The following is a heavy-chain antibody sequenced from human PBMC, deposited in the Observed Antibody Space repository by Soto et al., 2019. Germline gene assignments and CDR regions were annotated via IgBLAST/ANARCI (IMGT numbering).Heavy chain of an antibody. V-gene: IGHV2-5*01. CDR2: IYWNDDK. D-gene: IGHD3-22*01. J-gene: IGHJ6*02. CDR1: GFSLSTSGVG. Sequence: GSGPTLVNPTQTLTLTCTFSGFSLSTSGVGVGWIRQSPGKALEWLALIYWNDDKRYSPSLKSRLTITKDSSKNQVVLTMTNMDPVDTATYYCARGVGASSQTDYYDSSDYSPNYYYYGMDVWGQGTTVTVSS. CDR3: ARGVGASSQTDYYDSSDYSPNYYYYGMDV.